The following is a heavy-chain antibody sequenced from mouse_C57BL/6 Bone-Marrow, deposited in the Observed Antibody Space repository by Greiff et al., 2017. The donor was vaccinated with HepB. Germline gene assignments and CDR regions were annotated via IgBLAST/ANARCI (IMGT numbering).Heavy chain of an antibody. J-gene: IGHJ4*01. CDR2: IDPENGDT. D-gene: IGHD2-5*01. CDR3: TTDSNYDYYAMDY. Sequence: VQLQQSGAELVRPGASVKLSCTASGFNIKDDYMHWVKQRPEQGLEWIGWIDPENGDTEYASKFQGKATITAYTSSNTAYLQLSSLTSEDTAVYYCTTDSNYDYYAMDYWGQGTSVTVSS. CDR1: GFNIKDDY. V-gene: IGHV14-4*01.